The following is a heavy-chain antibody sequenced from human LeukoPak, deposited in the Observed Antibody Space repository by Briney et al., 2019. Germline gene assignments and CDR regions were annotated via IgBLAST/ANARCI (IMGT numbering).Heavy chain of an antibody. CDR3: ARAHYVWGSYRYYDAFDI. CDR1: GFTFSSYS. J-gene: IGHJ3*02. V-gene: IGHV3-21*01. Sequence: GGSLRLSCAASGFTFSSYSMNWVRQAPGKGLEWVSSISSSSSYIYYADSVKGRFTISRDNAKNSLYLQMNSLRAEDTAVYYCARAHYVWGSYRYYDAFDIWSQGTMVTVSS. CDR2: ISSSSSYI. D-gene: IGHD3-16*02.